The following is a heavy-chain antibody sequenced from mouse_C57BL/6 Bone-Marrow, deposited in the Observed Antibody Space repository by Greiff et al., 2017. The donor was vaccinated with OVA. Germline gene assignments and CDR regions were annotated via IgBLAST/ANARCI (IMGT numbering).Heavy chain of an antibody. V-gene: IGHV1-55*01. D-gene: IGHD2-5*01. J-gene: IGHJ4*01. CDR2: IYPGSGST. CDR1: GYTFTSYW. CDR3: ARTDSNQYYAMDY. Sequence: QVQLQQPGAELVKPGASVKMSCKASGYTFTSYWITWVKQRPGQGLEWIGDIYPGSGSTNYNEKFKSKATLTVDTSSSTAYMQLSSLTSEDSAVYYGARTDSNQYYAMDYWGQGTSVTVSS.